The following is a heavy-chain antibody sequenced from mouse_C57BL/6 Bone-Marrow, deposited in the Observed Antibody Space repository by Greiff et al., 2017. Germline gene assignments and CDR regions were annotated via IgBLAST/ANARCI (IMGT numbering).Heavy chain of an antibody. Sequence: QVQLQQSGAELVKPGASVKISCKASGYAFRSYWMNWVKQRPGQGLEWIGQIYPGDGDTNYNGKFKGKATLTADKSSSTAYMQLSSLTSEDSAVYFWAKSPMTTGVGWYFDVWGTGTAVTVAS. J-gene: IGHJ1*03. D-gene: IGHD1-1*01. V-gene: IGHV1-80*01. CDR1: GYAFRSYW. CDR3: AKSPMTTGVGWYFDV. CDR2: IYPGDGDT.